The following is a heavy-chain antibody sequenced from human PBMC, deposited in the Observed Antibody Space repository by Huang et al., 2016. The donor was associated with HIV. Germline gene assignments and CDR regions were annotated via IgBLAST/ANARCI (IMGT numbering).Heavy chain of an antibody. D-gene: IGHD5-12*01. V-gene: IGHV3-30-3*01. CDR3: ARDLWLRDLYYYYYMDV. J-gene: IGHJ6*03. CDR1: RFTFSNYA. CDR2: ISNDGSNK. Sequence: QVQLVESGGGVVQPGRSLRLSCAASRFTFSNYAMHWVRQAPGKGLEWVAGISNDGSNKYYADSVKGRFTISRDNSKNTLYLQMNSLRAEDTAVYYCARDLWLRDLYYYYYMDVWGKGTTVTVSS.